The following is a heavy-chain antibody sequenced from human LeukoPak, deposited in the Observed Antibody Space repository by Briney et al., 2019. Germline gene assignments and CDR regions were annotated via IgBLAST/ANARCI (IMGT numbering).Heavy chain of an antibody. D-gene: IGHD6-19*01. CDR1: GFPFSTYR. Sequence: GGSLRLSCEPSGFPFSTYRINWFRQAQGKGREWVSSISSSSSYIYYADSVKGRFTISRDNAKNSLYLQMNSLRAEDTAVYYCASIAVADDFDYWGQGTLVTVSS. CDR3: ASIAVADDFDY. J-gene: IGHJ4*02. V-gene: IGHV3-21*01. CDR2: ISSSSSYI.